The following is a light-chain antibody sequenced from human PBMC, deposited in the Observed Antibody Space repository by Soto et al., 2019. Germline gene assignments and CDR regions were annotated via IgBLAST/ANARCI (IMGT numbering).Light chain of an antibody. Sequence: DIQMTQFPSTLSASVGDRVTITCRASQSVDTWLAWYQQKPGKAPSLVIYKASNLESGVPSRFSGSGSGTEFTLTIRSLQPDDFATYYCQQYNTYPRTFGQGTKVEVK. CDR2: KAS. CDR1: QSVDTW. J-gene: IGKJ1*01. V-gene: IGKV1-5*03. CDR3: QQYNTYPRT.